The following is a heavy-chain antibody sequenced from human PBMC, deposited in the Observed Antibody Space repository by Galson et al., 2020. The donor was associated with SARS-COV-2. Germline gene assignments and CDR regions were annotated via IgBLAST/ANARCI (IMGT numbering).Heavy chain of an antibody. CDR2: IRNKANGYTT. Sequence: GGSLRLSCAASGFIFSDHYMDWVRQAPGKGLEWVGRIRNKANGYTTDYAASVKGRFTVSRDDSANSVDLQMNSLRTEDTAVYFCTRLYQGGYWGQGTLITVSS. D-gene: IGHD2-2*01. V-gene: IGHV3-72*01. J-gene: IGHJ4*02. CDR1: GFIFSDHY. CDR3: TRLYQGGY.